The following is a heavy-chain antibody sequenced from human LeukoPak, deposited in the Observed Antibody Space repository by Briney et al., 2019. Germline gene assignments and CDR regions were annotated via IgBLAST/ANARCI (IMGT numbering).Heavy chain of an antibody. V-gene: IGHV3-23*01. CDR2: INSGDGT. CDR3: AKRQPYFFDY. D-gene: IGHD1-1*01. J-gene: IGHJ4*02. CDR1: GFTFSSYG. Sequence: PGRSLRLSCAASGFTFSSYGMSWVRQAPGKGLEWVSSINSGDGTYYADSVRGRFTISRDKSRNTLYLQINSLRADDTAVYYCAKRQPYFFDYWGQGTLVTVSS.